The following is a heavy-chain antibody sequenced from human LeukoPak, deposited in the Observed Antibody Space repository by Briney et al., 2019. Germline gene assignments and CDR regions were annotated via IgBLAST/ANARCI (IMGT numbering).Heavy chain of an antibody. CDR2: IYYSGST. CDR1: GGSISSSSYY. CDR3: ARNPDSSGPRVSGMDV. J-gene: IGHJ6*02. D-gene: IGHD3-22*01. V-gene: IGHV4-39*07. Sequence: SETLSLTCTVSGGSISSSSYYWGWIRQPPGKGLEWIGSIYYSGSTYYNPSLKSRVTISVDTSKNQFSLKLSSVTAADTAVYYCARNPDSSGPRVSGMDVWGQGTTVTVSS.